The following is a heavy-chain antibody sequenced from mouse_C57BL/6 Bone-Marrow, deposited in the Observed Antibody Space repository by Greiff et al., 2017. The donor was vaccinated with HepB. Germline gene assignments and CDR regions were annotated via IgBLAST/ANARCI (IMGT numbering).Heavy chain of an antibody. J-gene: IGHJ1*03. CDR3: ARSIYGSTGV. Sequence: QVQLQQPGAELVKPGASVKLSCKASGYTLTSYWMHWVKQRPGQGLEWIGMIHLNSGSTNYNEKFKSKGTLTVDKSSSTAYMQLSSLTSDDSAVYYWARSIYGSTGVGGTGSTVTVTS. CDR1: GYTLTSYW. V-gene: IGHV1-64*01. D-gene: IGHD1-1*01. CDR2: IHLNSGST.